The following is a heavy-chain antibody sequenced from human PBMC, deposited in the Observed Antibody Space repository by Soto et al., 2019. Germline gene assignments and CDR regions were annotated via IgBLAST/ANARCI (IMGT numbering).Heavy chain of an antibody. CDR1: GFTFSSYA. D-gene: IGHD3-22*01. V-gene: IGHV3-64*02. CDR2: ISSNGGST. CDR3: ARVGGNYYDSSGYYPYYLDY. Sequence: GGSLRLSCAASGFTFSSYAMHWVRQAPGKGLEYVSAISSNGGSTYYADSVKGRFTISRDNSKNTLYLQMGSLRAEDMAVYYCARVGGNYYDSSGYYPYYLDYWGQGTLVTVSS. J-gene: IGHJ4*02.